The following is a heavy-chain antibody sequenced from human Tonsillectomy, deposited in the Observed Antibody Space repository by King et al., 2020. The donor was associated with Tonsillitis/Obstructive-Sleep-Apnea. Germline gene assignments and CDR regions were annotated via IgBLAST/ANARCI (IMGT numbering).Heavy chain of an antibody. CDR1: GFTFSNYW. V-gene: IGHV3-74*01. CDR2: IDSDGIST. Sequence: VQLVESVGGLVQPGGSLRLSGAASGFTFSNYWMHWVRQAPGKGLVWVSRIDSDGISTSYADSVKGRLTISRDNAKNSLYLQMNSLRAEDTAVYYCARVTFGVVIIPAFDIWGQGTMVTVSS. D-gene: IGHD3-3*01. CDR3: ARVTFGVVIIPAFDI. J-gene: IGHJ3*02.